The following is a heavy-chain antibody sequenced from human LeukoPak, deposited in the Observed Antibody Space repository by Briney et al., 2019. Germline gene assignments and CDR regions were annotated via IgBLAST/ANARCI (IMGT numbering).Heavy chain of an antibody. CDR2: LYYSGST. Sequence: KPSETLSLTCTVAGGSISNYYWSWIRQPPEKGLEWIGYLYYSGSTNYNPSLKSRLTISVDTSKNQFSLKLSSVTAADTAVYYCARSYGDYITGAYAFDVWGQGTMVTVSS. CDR3: ARSYGDYITGAYAFDV. V-gene: IGHV4-59*08. J-gene: IGHJ3*01. CDR1: GGSISNYY. D-gene: IGHD4-17*01.